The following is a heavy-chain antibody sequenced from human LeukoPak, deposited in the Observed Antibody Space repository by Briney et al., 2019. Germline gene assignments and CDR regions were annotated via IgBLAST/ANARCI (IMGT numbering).Heavy chain of an antibody. D-gene: IGHD6-13*01. Sequence: ASVKVSCKTPEYFFIDHYINWVRQAPGQGLEWMGWINPNSGGINYAQKFQGRVTMTRDTSTSTVYMELSSLRSEDTAVYYCARESAADIDYWGQGTLVTVSS. CDR1: EYFFIDHY. V-gene: IGHV1-2*02. CDR3: ARESAADIDY. J-gene: IGHJ4*02. CDR2: INPNSGGI.